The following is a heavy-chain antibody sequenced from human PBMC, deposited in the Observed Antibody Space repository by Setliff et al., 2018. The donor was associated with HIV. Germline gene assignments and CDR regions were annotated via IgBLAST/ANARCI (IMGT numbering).Heavy chain of an antibody. CDR1: GFIFSDHY. CDR2: ISYDGINR. D-gene: IGHD6-19*01. Sequence: GGSLRLSCAASGFIFSDHYMDWVRQAPGKGLEWVAVISYDGINRYYADSVQGRFTISSDNSKNMLYLQMNSLRAEDTAVYYCAKDFHSSGWPYYFDYWGQGTLVTVSS. J-gene: IGHJ4*02. V-gene: IGHV3-30*18. CDR3: AKDFHSSGWPYYFDY.